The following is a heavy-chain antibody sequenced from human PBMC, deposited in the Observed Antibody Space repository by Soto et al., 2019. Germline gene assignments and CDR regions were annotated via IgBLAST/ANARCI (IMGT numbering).Heavy chain of an antibody. CDR3: ARETSYGQSATIVGEF. J-gene: IGHJ4*02. V-gene: IGHV3-48*03. D-gene: IGHD3-10*01. CDR1: GFRFNEYE. Sequence: EVQLVESGGGLVQPGGSLRLSCVGSGFRFNEYEINWVRQAPGKGLEWISYINSGGSLIYYASSVKCLFTLYRDHYKDSVYLQTISLRADDTALYYCARETSYGQSATIVGEFWGQGPLVTVSS. CDR2: INSGGSLI.